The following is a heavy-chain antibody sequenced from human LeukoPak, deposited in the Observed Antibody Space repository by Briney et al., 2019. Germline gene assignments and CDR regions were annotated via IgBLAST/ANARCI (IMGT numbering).Heavy chain of an antibody. Sequence: NPGGSLRLSCAGSGSTFSDYSMHWVRQAPGRGLEWVSSINSRGSYVYSGDSVKGRSTISRDNAENLLYLQVNGLRAADTAVYYCAGGIVRGGGGLCHSALPIGAAFDIWGQGTMVTVSS. CDR1: GSTFSDYS. D-gene: IGHD2-15*01. J-gene: IGHJ3*02. CDR3: AGGIVRGGGGLCHSALPIGAAFDI. V-gene: IGHV3-21*01. CDR2: INSRGSYV.